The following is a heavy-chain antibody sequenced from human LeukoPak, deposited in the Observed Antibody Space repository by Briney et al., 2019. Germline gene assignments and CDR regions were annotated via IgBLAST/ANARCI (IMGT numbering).Heavy chain of an antibody. V-gene: IGHV4-59*01. CDR3: AGRLWRRDGYNLSAFDI. D-gene: IGHD5-24*01. J-gene: IGHJ3*02. CDR2: IYYSGSA. CDR1: GGSISSYY. Sequence: SETLSLTCTVSGGSISSYYWNWIRQPPGKGLEWIGYIYYSGSANYNPSLKSRVTISVDTSKNQFSLKLSSVTAADTAVYYCAGRLWRRDGYNLSAFDIWGQGTMVTVSS.